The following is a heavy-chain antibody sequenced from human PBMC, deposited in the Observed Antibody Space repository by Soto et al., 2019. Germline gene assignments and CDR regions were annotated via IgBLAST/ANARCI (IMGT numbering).Heavy chain of an antibody. CDR2: IDKSGGDT. Sequence: GGSLRLSCAASGFTFTNYLMTWVRQAPGKGLEWVSSIDKSGGDTYYADSVKGRFTISRDDSKNTLYLQMNGLRAEDTALYYCAKDTYSSSWYFWGQGTLVTVSS. V-gene: IGHV3-23*05. J-gene: IGHJ4*02. CDR1: GFTFTNYL. D-gene: IGHD2-2*01. CDR3: AKDTYSSSWYF.